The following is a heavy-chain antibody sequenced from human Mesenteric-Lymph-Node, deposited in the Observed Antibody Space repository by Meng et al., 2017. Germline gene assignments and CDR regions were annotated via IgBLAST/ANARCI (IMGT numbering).Heavy chain of an antibody. CDR2: IYHSGST. J-gene: IGHJ4*02. Sequence: QVALQGAGPGLVKPSGTLSLTCAVFGGSISSSNWWSWVRQPPGKGLEWIGEIYHSGSTNYNPSLKSRVTISVDKSKNQFSLKLSSVTAADTAVYYCASGRKYCSSTSCYGQFDYWGQGTLVTVSS. D-gene: IGHD2-2*01. V-gene: IGHV4-4*02. CDR3: ASGRKYCSSTSCYGQFDY. CDR1: GGSISSSNW.